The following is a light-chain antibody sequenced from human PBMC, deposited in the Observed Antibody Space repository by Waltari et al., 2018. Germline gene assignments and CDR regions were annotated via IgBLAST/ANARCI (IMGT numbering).Light chain of an antibody. CDR2: DNS. J-gene: IGLJ3*02. V-gene: IGLV1-40*01. CDR3: QSYDSSLSAWV. CDR1: DSNVEHGYA. Sequence: QSVLTQPPSVSGAPGQSVTTSCTVIDSNVEHGYALHWYHQLPEPAPQLLISDNSNRPSGVPDRFSGSKSGTSASLAITGLQPEDEADYYCQSYDSSLSAWVFGGGTKPTVL.